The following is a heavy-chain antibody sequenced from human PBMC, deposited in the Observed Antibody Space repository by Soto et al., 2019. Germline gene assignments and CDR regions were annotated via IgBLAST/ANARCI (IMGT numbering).Heavy chain of an antibody. J-gene: IGHJ4*02. CDR1: GGSISSYY. CDR3: ARGQYYYGSGSSYYFDY. Sequence: LSLTCTVSGGSISSYYWSWIRQPPGKGLEWIGYIYYSGSTNYNPSLKSRVTISVDTSKNQFSLKLSSVTAVDTAVYYCARGQYYYGSGSSYYFDYWGQGTLVTVSS. V-gene: IGHV4-59*01. CDR2: IYYSGST. D-gene: IGHD3-10*01.